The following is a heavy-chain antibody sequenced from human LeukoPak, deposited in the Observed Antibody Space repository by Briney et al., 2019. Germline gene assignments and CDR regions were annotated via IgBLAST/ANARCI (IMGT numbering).Heavy chain of an antibody. V-gene: IGHV3-23*01. J-gene: IGHJ4*02. CDR2: IIGSGVST. CDR3: AKGYSYGFDN. CDR1: GFTFSSYA. D-gene: IGHD5-18*01. Sequence: GGSLRLSCAASGFTFSSYAMSWVRQAPGKGLEWVSTIIGSGVSTYYADSVKGRFTISRDNSRNTLHVQMNSLRAEDTAVYYCAKGYSYGFDNWGQGTLVTVSP.